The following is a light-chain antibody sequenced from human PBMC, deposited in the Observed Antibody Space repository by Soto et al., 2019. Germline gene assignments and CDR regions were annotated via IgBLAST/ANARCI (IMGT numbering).Light chain of an antibody. V-gene: IGLV1-47*01. CDR3: AVWDQSLTGRV. J-gene: IGLJ7*01. Sequence: QSVLTQPPSASGTPGQSLTISCSGSSSNIGSHFVYWYQHLPGTAPKLLIFRDGQRPSGVPARFFGSKSGTSASLAITGLRSEDEADYYCAVWDQSLTGRVFGGGTQLTVL. CDR2: RDG. CDR1: SSNIGSHF.